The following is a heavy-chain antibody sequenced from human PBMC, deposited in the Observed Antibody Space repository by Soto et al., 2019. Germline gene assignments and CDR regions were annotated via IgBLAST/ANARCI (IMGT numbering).Heavy chain of an antibody. D-gene: IGHD3-3*01. J-gene: IGHJ4*02. CDR3: ARDEKVYYDFWSGYPYFDY. CDR1: GYTFTSYA. Sequence: ASVKVSCKASGYTFTSYAMHWVRQAPGQRLEWMGWINAGNGNTKYSQKFQGRVTITRDTSASTAYMELSSLRSEDTAVYYCARDEKVYYDFWSGYPYFDYWGQGTLVTVSS. CDR2: INAGNGNT. V-gene: IGHV1-3*01.